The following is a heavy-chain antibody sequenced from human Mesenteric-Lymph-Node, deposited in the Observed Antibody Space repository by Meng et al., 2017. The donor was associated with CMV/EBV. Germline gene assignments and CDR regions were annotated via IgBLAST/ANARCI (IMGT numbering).Heavy chain of an antibody. V-gene: IGHV4-39*01. J-gene: IGHJ5*02. CDR2: IYYSGST. CDR3: ARPHYYGSGSSPWFDP. CDR1: GGSISSSSYY. D-gene: IGHD3-10*01. Sequence: QLQLQESGPGLVKPSETLSLTCTVPGGSISSSSYYWGWIRQPPGKGLEWIGSIYYSGSTYYNPSLKSRVTISVDTSTNQFSLKLSSVTAADTAVYYCARPHYYGSGSSPWFDPWGQGTLVTVSS.